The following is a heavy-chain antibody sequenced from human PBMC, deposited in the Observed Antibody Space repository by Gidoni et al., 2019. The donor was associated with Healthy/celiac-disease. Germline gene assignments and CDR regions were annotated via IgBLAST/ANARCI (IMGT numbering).Heavy chain of an antibody. CDR3: ARDPFMVRGVSPNNAFDI. Sequence: QVQLVQSGAEVKKPGSSGKVSCKASGGTFSSYAISWVRQAPGQGLEWMGRIIPILGIANYAQKFQGRVTITADKSTSTAYMELSSLRSEDTAVYYCARDPFMVRGVSPNNAFDIWGQGTMVTVSS. CDR1: GGTFSSYA. J-gene: IGHJ3*02. CDR2: IIPILGIA. D-gene: IGHD3-10*01. V-gene: IGHV1-69*04.